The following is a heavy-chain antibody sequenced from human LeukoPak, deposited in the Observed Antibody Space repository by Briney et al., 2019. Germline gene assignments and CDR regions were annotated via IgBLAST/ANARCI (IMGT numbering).Heavy chain of an antibody. CDR2: IIPMFGTA. Sequence: GASVKVSCKASGGTFSSYAISWVRQAPGQGLEWMGGIIPMFGTANYAQKFQGRVTITTDESTSTAYMELSSLRSEDTAVYYCARGLPAAPFDYWGQGTLSPSPQ. CDR1: GGTFSSYA. D-gene: IGHD2-2*01. CDR3: ARGLPAAPFDY. V-gene: IGHV1-69*05. J-gene: IGHJ4*02.